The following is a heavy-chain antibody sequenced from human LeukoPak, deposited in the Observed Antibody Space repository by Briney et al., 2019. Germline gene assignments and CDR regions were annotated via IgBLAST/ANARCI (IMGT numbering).Heavy chain of an antibody. J-gene: IGHJ6*02. D-gene: IGHD3-10*01. CDR3: AIPPLSGTGSSRPLAGVDV. CDR1: GFSFSRYS. Sequence: GGSLRLSCAASGFSFSRYSMNWVRQAPGKGLEWVSYIGSVTDGITHYAESVKGRFTISRDNAKNSLYLQMNSLRAEDTAVYYCAIPPLSGTGSSRPLAGVDVWSQGTTVTVSS. CDR2: IGSVTDGIT. V-gene: IGHV3-48*04.